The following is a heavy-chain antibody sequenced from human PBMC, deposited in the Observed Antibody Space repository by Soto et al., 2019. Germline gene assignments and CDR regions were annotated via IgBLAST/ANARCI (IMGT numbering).Heavy chain of an antibody. CDR1: GGSISKFY. J-gene: IGHJ5*02. CDR2: VYATGTT. V-gene: IGHV4-4*07. CDR3: VRDGSKTLRDWFDP. Sequence: QVQLQESGPGVVKPSETLSLSCTVSGGSISKFYWSWIRKTAGKGLEWMGRVYATGTTDYNPSLRSRVRMSVYISKKTFALSLTSVTAADTGVYDCVRDGSKTLRDWFDPWGQGKSVTVSS.